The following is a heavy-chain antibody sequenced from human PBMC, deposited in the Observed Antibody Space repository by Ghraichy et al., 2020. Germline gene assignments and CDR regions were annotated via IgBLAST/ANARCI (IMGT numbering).Heavy chain of an antibody. J-gene: IGHJ4*02. CDR2: ISYHGRNI. CDR1: GFTFSNHA. Sequence: GGSLRLSCAASGFTFSNHAMHWVRQAPGKGLEWVAVISYHGRNIYYADSVKGRFTISRDNSKNTLYLQMNSLRAEDTAVYYCAGPRDGYSYWGQGALVTVSS. CDR3: AGPRDGYSY. D-gene: IGHD5-24*01. V-gene: IGHV3-30*04.